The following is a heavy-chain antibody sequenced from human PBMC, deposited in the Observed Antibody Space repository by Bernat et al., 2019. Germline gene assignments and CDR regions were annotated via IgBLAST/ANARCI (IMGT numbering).Heavy chain of an antibody. Sequence: QVQLVESGGGLVKPGGSLRLSCAASGFTFSDHYMSWIRQAPGKGLEWVSYISSSSSYTNYADSVKGRFTISRDNAKNSLYLQMNSLRAEDTAVYYCARGGPYGYSLDIWGQGTMVTVSS. CDR1: GFTFSDHY. CDR2: ISSSSSYT. CDR3: ARGGPYGYSLDI. V-gene: IGHV3-11*06. J-gene: IGHJ3*02. D-gene: IGHD5-18*01.